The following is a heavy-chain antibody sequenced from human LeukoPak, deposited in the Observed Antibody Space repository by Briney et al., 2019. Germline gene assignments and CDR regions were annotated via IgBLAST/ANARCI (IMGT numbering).Heavy chain of an antibody. CDR3: ARSAPRYCSSTSCRPFDP. D-gene: IGHD2-2*01. CDR1: GGSISSYY. CDR2: IYYSGST. V-gene: IGHV4-59*12. Sequence: SETLSLTCTVSGGSISSYYWSWIRQPPGKGLEWIGYIYYSGSTNYNPSLKSRVTMSVDTSKNQFSLKLSSVTAADTAVYYCARSAPRYCSSTSCRPFDPWGQGTLVTVSS. J-gene: IGHJ5*02.